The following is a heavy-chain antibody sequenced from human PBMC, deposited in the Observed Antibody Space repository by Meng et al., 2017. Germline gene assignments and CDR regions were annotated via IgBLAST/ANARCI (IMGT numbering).Heavy chain of an antibody. CDR3: ARGQNWNYFGFFDY. CDR2: ISYDGSNK. D-gene: IGHD1-7*01. CDR1: GFTFSSYA. J-gene: IGHJ4*02. V-gene: IGHV3-30*01. Sequence: GELVGAGGGVVQPGRSLRLSCAASGFTFSSYAMHWVRQAPGKGLEWVAVISYDGSNKYYADSVKGQFTISRDNSKNTLYLQMNSLRAEDTAVYYCARGQNWNYFGFFDYWGQGTLVTVSS.